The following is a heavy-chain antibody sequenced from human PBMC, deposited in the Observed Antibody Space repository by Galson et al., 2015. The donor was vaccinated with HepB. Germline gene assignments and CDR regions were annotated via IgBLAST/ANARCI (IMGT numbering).Heavy chain of an antibody. V-gene: IGHV3-11*03. J-gene: IGHJ6*02. Sequence: SLRLSCAASGFTFSDYYMSWIRQAPGKGLEWVSYISSSSSYTNYADSVKGRFTISRDNAKNSLYLQMNSLRAEDTAVYYCARPETGDGVYYYGMDVWGQGTTVTVSS. CDR3: ARPETGDGVYYYGMDV. D-gene: IGHD3-16*01. CDR2: ISSSSSYT. CDR1: GFTFSDYY.